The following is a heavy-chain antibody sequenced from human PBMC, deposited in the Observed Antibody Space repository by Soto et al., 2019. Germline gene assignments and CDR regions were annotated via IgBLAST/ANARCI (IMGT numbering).Heavy chain of an antibody. CDR2: INHRGSL. V-gene: IGHV4-30-4*08. CDR1: GGSMTSGDQY. J-gene: IGHJ6*02. Sequence: SETLSLTCTVTGGSMTSGDQYWTWLRHRPGEGLEWFGYINHRGSLYYNPSLKGRVTISVDTSKNQSSLKLSSVTAADTAVYYCARGNFRGLAARPKDYYYGMDVWGQGTTVTVSS. CDR3: ARGNFRGLAARPKDYYYGMDV. D-gene: IGHD6-6*01.